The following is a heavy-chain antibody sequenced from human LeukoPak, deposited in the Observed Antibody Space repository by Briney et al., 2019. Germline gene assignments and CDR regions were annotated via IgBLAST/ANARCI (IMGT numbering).Heavy chain of an antibody. Sequence: GGSLRLSCAAAGFTFSNYAMTWVRQAPGRGLEWVSSISGSGGSTYYADSVKGRFTISRDNSKNTLYLQMYSLRAEGTAVYYCAKVEGASKASVYWGQGALVTVSS. CDR1: GFTFSNYA. D-gene: IGHD1-1*01. CDR2: ISGSGGST. J-gene: IGHJ4*02. CDR3: AKVEGASKASVY. V-gene: IGHV3-23*01.